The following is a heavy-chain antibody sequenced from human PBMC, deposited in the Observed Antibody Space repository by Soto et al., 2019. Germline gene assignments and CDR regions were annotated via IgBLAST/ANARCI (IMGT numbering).Heavy chain of an antibody. V-gene: IGHV3-49*04. Sequence: EVQLVESGGGLIQPGRSLRLSCTDFGFRFSDYAVTWVRQTPGKGLEWVGFIASKTYGATREYAASVKGRFIISRDDPNSIAYLQMNGLKIEDTAVYFCTRLPPEWFRTTPFDIWGQGTRVIVSS. CDR2: IASKTYGATR. CDR1: GFRFSDYA. CDR3: TRLPPEWFRTTPFDI. J-gene: IGHJ3*02. D-gene: IGHD2-8*01.